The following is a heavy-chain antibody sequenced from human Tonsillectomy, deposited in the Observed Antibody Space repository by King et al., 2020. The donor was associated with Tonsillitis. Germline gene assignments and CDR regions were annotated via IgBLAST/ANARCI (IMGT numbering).Heavy chain of an antibody. D-gene: IGHD6-25*01. Sequence: VQLQESGPGLVKPSETLSLTCAVSGYSISSGYYWGWIRQPPGKGLEWIGSIYHSGSTYYNPSLKSRVTISIDTTKNQFSLNLSSVTAADTAVYYCASDKHTSGFDYWGQGTLVTVSS. J-gene: IGHJ4*02. CDR3: ASDKHTSGFDY. CDR1: GYSISSGYY. CDR2: IYHSGST. V-gene: IGHV4-38-2*01.